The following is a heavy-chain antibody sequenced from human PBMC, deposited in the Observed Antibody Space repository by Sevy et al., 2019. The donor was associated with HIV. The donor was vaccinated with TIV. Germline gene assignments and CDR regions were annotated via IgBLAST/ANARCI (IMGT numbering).Heavy chain of an antibody. Sequence: GGSLRLSCAVSGFTFSTYTMNWVRQAPGKGLEWVSSISGFSSYIYYADSVKGRFTISRDNARNSLYLAMSSLRAEDTAVYYCAREGLGGFYSSLDRWGQGTLVTVSS. CDR2: ISGFSSYI. J-gene: IGHJ5*02. V-gene: IGHV3-21*01. CDR1: GFTFSTYT. CDR3: AREGLGGFYSSLDR. D-gene: IGHD3-22*01.